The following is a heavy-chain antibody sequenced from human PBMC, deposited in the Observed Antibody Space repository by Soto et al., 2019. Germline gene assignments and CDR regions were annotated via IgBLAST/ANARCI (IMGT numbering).Heavy chain of an antibody. D-gene: IGHD3-22*01. CDR1: GFSLSTSGVG. CDR3: AHIRPSYYYDSSGYYLYYFDY. CDR2: IYWNDDK. J-gene: IGHJ4*02. V-gene: IGHV2-5*01. Sequence: SGPTLVKPTQTLTLTCTFSGFSLSTSGVGVGWIRQPPGKALEWLALIYWNDDKRYSPSLKSRLTITKDTSKNQVVLTMTNMDPVDTATYYCAHIRPSYYYDSSGYYLYYFDYWGQGTLVTVSS.